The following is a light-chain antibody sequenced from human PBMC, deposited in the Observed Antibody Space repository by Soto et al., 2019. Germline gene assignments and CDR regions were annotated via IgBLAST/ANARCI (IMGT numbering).Light chain of an antibody. V-gene: IGKV3-20*01. CDR3: QQYGRSGT. CDR1: QSVRSTS. J-gene: IGKJ1*01. Sequence: IVLTQSPETLSLSPGEIATLSCRASQSVRSTSLVWYQQKPGQAPRLLIYGASNRATGIPDRFSGSGSGTDFTLTISRLEPEDFAVYYCQQYGRSGTFGQGTKVDI. CDR2: GAS.